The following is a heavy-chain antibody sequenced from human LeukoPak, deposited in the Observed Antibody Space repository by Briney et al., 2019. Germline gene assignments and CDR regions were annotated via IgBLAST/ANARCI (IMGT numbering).Heavy chain of an antibody. V-gene: IGHV3-21*04. Sequence: GGSLRLSCAASGFAFSSYAMSWVRQAPGKGLEWVSSISSGSSYLYYADSVKGRFTISRDNAKNSLHLQMNSLKTEDTAVYYCTRDLSDAFDIWGQGTMVTVSS. CDR1: GFAFSSYA. CDR2: ISSGSSYL. J-gene: IGHJ3*02. CDR3: TRDLSDAFDI.